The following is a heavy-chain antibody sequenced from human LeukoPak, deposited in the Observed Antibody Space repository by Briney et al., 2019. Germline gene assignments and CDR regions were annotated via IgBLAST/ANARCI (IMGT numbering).Heavy chain of an antibody. J-gene: IGHJ3*02. CDR3: AKDLAPGDI. CDR1: GFTFSSYA. V-gene: IGHV3-23*01. Sequence: GGSLRLSCAASGFTFSSYAMSWVRQAPGKGLEWVSAISGSGGSTYYADSVKRRFTIYRDNSKNTLYLQMNSLRVEDTAVYYCAKDLAPGDIWGQGTMVTVSS. CDR2: ISGSGGST. D-gene: IGHD3-16*01.